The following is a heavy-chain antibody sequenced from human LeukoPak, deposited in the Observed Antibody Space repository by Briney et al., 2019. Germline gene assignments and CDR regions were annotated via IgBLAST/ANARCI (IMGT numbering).Heavy chain of an antibody. V-gene: IGHV1-18*01. CDR2: ISAYNGNT. CDR1: GYTFTSYG. CDR3: ARRIAADYYYYYYMDV. Sequence: GASVKVSCKASGYTFTSYGISWVRQAPGQGLEWMGWISAYNGNTNYAQKLQGRVTMTTDTSTSTAYMELRSLRSDHTAVYYCARRIAADYYYYYYMDVWGKGTTVTVSS. J-gene: IGHJ6*03. D-gene: IGHD6-13*01.